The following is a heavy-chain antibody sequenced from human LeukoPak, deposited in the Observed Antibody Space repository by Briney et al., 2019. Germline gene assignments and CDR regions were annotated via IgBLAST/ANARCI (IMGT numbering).Heavy chain of an antibody. V-gene: IGHV4-34*01. CDR1: GGSFSGYY. Sequence: PSETLSLTCAVYGGSFSGYYWSWIRQPPGKGLEWIGEINHSGSTNYNPSLKSRVTISVDTSKNQFSLKLSSVTAADTAVYYCARGLKFGYGIARGGTTRHWFDPWGQGTLVTVSS. D-gene: IGHD1-7*01. CDR3: ARGLKFGYGIARGGTTRHWFDP. CDR2: INHSGST. J-gene: IGHJ5*02.